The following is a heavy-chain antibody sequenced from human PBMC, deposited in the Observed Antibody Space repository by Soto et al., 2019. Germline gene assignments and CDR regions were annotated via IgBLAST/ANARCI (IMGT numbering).Heavy chain of an antibody. CDR2: VWFDGSDK. J-gene: IGHJ3*02. V-gene: IGHV3-33*01. Sequence: LRLSCAASGFTVSTYGMHWVRQAPGKGLEWVALVWFDGSDKYSSDSVKGRFTISRDNSKNTLYLQMNSLRAEDTAVYYCARLYCSASSCYSVGGFDIWGQGTMVTVSS. D-gene: IGHD2-15*01. CDR3: ARLYCSASSCYSVGGFDI. CDR1: GFTVSTYG.